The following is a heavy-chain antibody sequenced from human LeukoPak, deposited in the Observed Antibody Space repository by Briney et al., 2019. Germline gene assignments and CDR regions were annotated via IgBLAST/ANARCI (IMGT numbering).Heavy chain of an antibody. CDR3: TRASCSSTSCYPYFDY. V-gene: IGHV3-30-3*01. CDR1: GFTFSSYA. D-gene: IGHD2-2*01. J-gene: IGHJ4*02. CDR2: ISYDGSNK. Sequence: PGGSLRLSCAASGFTFSSYAMHWVRQAPGKGLEWVAVISYDGSNKYYADSVKGRFTISRDNSKNTLYLQMNSLRAEDTAVYYCTRASCSSTSCYPYFDYWGQGTLVTVSS.